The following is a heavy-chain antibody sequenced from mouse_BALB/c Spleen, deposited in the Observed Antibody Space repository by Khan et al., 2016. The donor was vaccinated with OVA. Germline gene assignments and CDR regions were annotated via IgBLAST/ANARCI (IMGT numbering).Heavy chain of an antibody. CDR3: ARAYYRSDGYYAMDY. CDR2: IWGGGGT. Sequence: QVHVKQSGPGLVAPSQSLSITCTVSGFSLSRYNIHWVRKPPGKGLEWLGMIWGGGGTDYNSTLKSRLSISKDNSKSQVFLNMNSLQTDDSAMYYCARAYYRSDGYYAMDYWGQGTSVTVSS. CDR1: GFSLSRYN. V-gene: IGHV2-6-4*01. D-gene: IGHD2-14*01. J-gene: IGHJ4*01.